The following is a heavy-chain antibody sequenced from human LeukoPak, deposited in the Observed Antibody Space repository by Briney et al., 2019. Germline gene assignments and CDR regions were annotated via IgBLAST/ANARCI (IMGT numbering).Heavy chain of an antibody. V-gene: IGHV3-74*01. CDR2: IDGDGATT. J-gene: IGHJ2*01. CDR3: TRDSGADRRYFDL. Sequence: GGSLRLSCAASGFTINSYLMSWVRQAPGKGLVWVSRIDGDGATTSYEDSVKGRFTISRDNANNMVYLEMNSLRVEDTAVYYCTRDSGADRRYFDLWGRGTLVTVSS. CDR1: GFTINSYL. D-gene: IGHD7-27*01.